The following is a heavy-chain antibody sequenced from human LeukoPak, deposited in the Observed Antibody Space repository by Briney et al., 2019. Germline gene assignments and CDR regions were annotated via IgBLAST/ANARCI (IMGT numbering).Heavy chain of an antibody. D-gene: IGHD6-19*01. CDR3: ARGRGIPVGDDY. V-gene: IGHV4-38-2*02. CDR2: IYHTGIT. Sequence: PSETLSLTCKVSGYSITSGNYWGWFRQPPGKGLEWIGSIYHTGITNSHPSLKSGVTISVDPSKNQCSLKLTSVAAADTAVYYCARGRGIPVGDDYWGQGTLVTVYS. CDR1: GYSITSGNY. J-gene: IGHJ4*02.